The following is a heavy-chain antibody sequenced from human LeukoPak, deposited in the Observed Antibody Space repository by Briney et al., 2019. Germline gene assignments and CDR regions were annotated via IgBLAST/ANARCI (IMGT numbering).Heavy chain of an antibody. CDR2: IKQDGSEK. V-gene: IGHV3-7*01. Sequence: GGSLRLSCAASGFTFSSYWMSWVRQAPGKGLEWVANIKQDGSEKYYVDSVKGRFTISRDNAKNSLYLQMNSLRAEGTAVYYCARDLGVQLWFSYFDYWGQGTLVTVSS. D-gene: IGHD5-18*01. J-gene: IGHJ4*02. CDR1: GFTFSSYW. CDR3: ARDLGVQLWFSYFDY.